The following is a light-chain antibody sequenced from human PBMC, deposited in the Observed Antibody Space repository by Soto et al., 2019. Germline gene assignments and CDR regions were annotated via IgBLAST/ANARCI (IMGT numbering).Light chain of an antibody. CDR2: ATS. V-gene: IGKV1-39*01. CDR1: QNVAHF. Sequence: DIQMTQSPSSLSASVGDRVTITCRASQNVAHFLNWYQQKPGKAPKLLIYATSSLHSGVPSRFSGTGFETHFLLTISSLQTEDFATYYCQQNYSPPPITCGQGTRLEIK. CDR3: QQNYSPPPIT. J-gene: IGKJ5*01.